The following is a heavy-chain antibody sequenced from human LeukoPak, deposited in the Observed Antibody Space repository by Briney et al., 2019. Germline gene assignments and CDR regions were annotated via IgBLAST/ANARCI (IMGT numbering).Heavy chain of an antibody. Sequence: SVKVSCKASGGTFSSYAISWVRQAPGQGLEWMGGIIPIFGTANYAQKFQGRVTITADKSTSTAYMELSSLRSEDTAVYYCARVPVVPAAIGLWYSDLWGRGTLVTVSS. V-gene: IGHV1-69*06. CDR2: IIPIFGTA. J-gene: IGHJ2*01. CDR1: GGTFSSYA. D-gene: IGHD2-2*02. CDR3: ARVPVVPAAIGLWYSDL.